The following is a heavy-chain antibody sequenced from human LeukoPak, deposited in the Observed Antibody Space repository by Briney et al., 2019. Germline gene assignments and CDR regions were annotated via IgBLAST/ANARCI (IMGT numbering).Heavy chain of an antibody. CDR3: ARGDYDTLTGYYNWFDP. J-gene: IGHJ5*02. CDR1: GGSISSYY. D-gene: IGHD3-9*01. Sequence: PSETLSLTCTVSGGSISSYYWSWIRQPPGKGLEWIGYIYYSGSTNYNPSLKSRVTISVDTSKNQFSLKLSSVTAADTAVYYCARGDYDTLTGYYNWFDPWGQGTLVTVSS. V-gene: IGHV4-59*01. CDR2: IYYSGST.